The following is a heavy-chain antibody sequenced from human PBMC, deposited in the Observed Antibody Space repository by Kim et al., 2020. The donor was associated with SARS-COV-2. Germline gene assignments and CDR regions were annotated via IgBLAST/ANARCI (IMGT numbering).Heavy chain of an antibody. V-gene: IGHV3-23*01. CDR1: GFTFSNYV. CDR2: ISSSGAST. D-gene: IGHD6-13*01. Sequence: GGSLRLSCAASGFTFSNYVMNWVRQAPGKGLEWVSTISSSGASTDYADSVKGRFTISRDNSKNTLYLQMNSLRADDTAVYYCAKRGIASTGQYLDYWGQGTLVTVSS. J-gene: IGHJ4*02. CDR3: AKRGIASTGQYLDY.